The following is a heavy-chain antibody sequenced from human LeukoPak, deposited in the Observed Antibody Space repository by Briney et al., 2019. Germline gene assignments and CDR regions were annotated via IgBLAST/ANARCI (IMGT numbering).Heavy chain of an antibody. CDR3: AKVGQGLLWFGESHYYYFDY. CDR1: GFTFSSYA. CDR2: ISGSGGST. Sequence: GTPLRLYCAASGFTFSSYAMSWVRQAPGKGLEWVSAISGSGGSTYYADSVKGRFTISRDNSKNTLYLQMNSLRAEDTAVYYCAKVGQGLLWFGESHYYYFDYWGQGTLVTVSS. V-gene: IGHV3-23*01. D-gene: IGHD3-10*01. J-gene: IGHJ4*02.